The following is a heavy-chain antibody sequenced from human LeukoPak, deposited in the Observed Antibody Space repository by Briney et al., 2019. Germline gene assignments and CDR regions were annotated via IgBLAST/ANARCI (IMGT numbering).Heavy chain of an antibody. CDR2: IYYSGST. V-gene: IGHV4-59*08. J-gene: IGHJ4*02. CDR1: GGSISSYY. D-gene: IGHD3-10*01. Sequence: SETLSLTCTVSGGSISSYYWSWIRQPPGKGLEWIGYIYYSGSTNYNPSLKSRGTISVDTSKNQFSLTLSSVTAADTAVYYCARTRYYYNSRSYGAPYYFDYWGQGTLVTVSS. CDR3: ARTRYYYNSRSYGAPYYFDY.